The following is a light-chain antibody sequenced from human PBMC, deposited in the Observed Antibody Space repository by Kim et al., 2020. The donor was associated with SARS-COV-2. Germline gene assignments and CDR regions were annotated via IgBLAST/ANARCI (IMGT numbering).Light chain of an antibody. CDR1: SSNIGAGYD. CDR2: GNS. Sequence: QRVTTSCTGSSSNIGAGYDVHWYQPLPGTAPKLLIYGNSNRPSGVPDRFSGSKSGTSASLAITGLQAEDEADYYCQSYDSSLSGSVFGGGTQLTVL. CDR3: QSYDSSLSGSV. J-gene: IGLJ3*02. V-gene: IGLV1-40*01.